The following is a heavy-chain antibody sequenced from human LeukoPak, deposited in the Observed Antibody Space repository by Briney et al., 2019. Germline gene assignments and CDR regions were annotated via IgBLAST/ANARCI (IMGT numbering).Heavy chain of an antibody. CDR3: ARGGKTGTTLWFDP. CDR2: ISSSSSYI. D-gene: IGHD1-7*01. V-gene: IGHV3-21*01. J-gene: IGHJ5*02. CDR1: GFTFSSYS. Sequence: GGSLRLSCAASGFTFSSYSMNWVRQAPGKGLEWVSSISSSSSYIYYADSVKGRFTISRDNAKNSLYLQMNSLRAEDRAVYYCARGGKTGTTLWFDPWGQGTLVTVSS.